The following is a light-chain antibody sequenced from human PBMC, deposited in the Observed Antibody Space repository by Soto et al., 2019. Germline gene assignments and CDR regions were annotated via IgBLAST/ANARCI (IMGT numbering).Light chain of an antibody. CDR3: PHYGGPFT. CDR1: QSVSSSY. J-gene: IGKJ3*01. Sequence: EIVLTQSPGTLSLSPGESATLSCRASQSVSSSYLAWYQQKPGQAHRLLISAAYIRDSGIPGRFSGSGSGTDFTLTIGRLEPEDFAVYYCPHYGGPFTFGPGTKVHIK. V-gene: IGKV3-20*01. CDR2: AAY.